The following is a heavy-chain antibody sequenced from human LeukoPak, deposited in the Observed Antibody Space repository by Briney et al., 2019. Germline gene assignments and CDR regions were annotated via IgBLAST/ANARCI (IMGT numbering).Heavy chain of an antibody. D-gene: IGHD3-22*01. V-gene: IGHV4-38-2*01. CDR2: IYHSGST. J-gene: IGHJ5*02. Sequence: SETLSLTCAVSGYSISGGYYWGWIRQPPGKGLEWIGSIYHSGSTYYNPSLKSRVTISVDTSKNQFSLKLSSVTAADTAVYYCARTAIYYYDSSGYYHNWFDPWGQGTLVTVS. CDR1: GYSISGGYY. CDR3: ARTAIYYYDSSGYYHNWFDP.